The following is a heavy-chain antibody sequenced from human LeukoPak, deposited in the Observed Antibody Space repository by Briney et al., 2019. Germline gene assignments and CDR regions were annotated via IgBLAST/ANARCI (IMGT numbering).Heavy chain of an antibody. D-gene: IGHD3-10*01. CDR3: TTDQLIYGSGSYGY. CDR1: GFIFSNAW. J-gene: IGHJ4*02. V-gene: IGHV3-15*01. CDR2: IKSKTDGGTT. Sequence: GGSLRLSCAASGFIFSNAWMSWVRQAPGKGLEWVGRIKSKTDGGTTDYAAPVKGRFTISRDDSKNKLYLEMNSLKTEDTAVYYCTTDQLIYGSGSYGYWGQGTLVTVSS.